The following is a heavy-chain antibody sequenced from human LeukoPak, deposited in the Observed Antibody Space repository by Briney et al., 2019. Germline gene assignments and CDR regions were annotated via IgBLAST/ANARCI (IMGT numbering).Heavy chain of an antibody. J-gene: IGHJ4*02. CDR2: IYSGGST. V-gene: IGHV3-66*01. CDR3: ARDWAAADDY. CDR1: GFTVSSNY. Sequence: GGSLRLSCAASGFTVSSNYMSWVRQAPGKGLEWVSVIYSGGSTYYADTVKGRFTISRDNAKNSLYLQMNSLRAEDTAVYYCARDWAAADDYWGQGTLVTVSS. D-gene: IGHD6-13*01.